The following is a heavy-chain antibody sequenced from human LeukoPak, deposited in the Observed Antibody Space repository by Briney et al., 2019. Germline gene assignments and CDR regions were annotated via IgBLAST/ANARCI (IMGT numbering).Heavy chain of an antibody. CDR2: IYSGGST. J-gene: IGHJ3*02. D-gene: IGHD6-19*01. CDR3: ARDRPNSSGWYRLRGDAFDI. Sequence: PGGSLRLSCAASGFTVSSNYMSWVRQAPGKGLEWVSVIYSGGSTYYADSVKGRFTISRDNSRNTLYLQMNSLRAEDTAVYYCARDRPNSSGWYRLRGDAFDIWGQGTMVTVSS. V-gene: IGHV3-53*01. CDR1: GFTVSSNY.